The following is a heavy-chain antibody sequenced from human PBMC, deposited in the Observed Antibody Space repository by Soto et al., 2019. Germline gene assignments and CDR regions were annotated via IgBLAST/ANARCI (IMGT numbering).Heavy chain of an antibody. CDR2: IAFDGSQE. D-gene: IGHD2-21*02. V-gene: IGHV3-30*03. CDR3: ATKVRVTNYLYYGMDV. Sequence: QVQLVESGGGVVQPGRALRLSCAASGFSFNTSGMHWVRQAPGKGLEWVAVIAFDGSQEFYGDSVRGRFTISRYNSKNTLFMQMKRLTREDTAVYYCATKVRVTNYLYYGMDVWGQGATVTVSS. J-gene: IGHJ6*02. CDR1: GFSFNTSG.